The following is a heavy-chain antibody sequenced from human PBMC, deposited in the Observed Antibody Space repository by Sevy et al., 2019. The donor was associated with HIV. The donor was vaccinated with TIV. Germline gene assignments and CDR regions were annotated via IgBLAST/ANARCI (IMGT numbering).Heavy chain of an antibody. V-gene: IGHV3-30*02. J-gene: IGHJ3*02. D-gene: IGHD3-10*01. CDR1: GFTFSSYG. CDR3: AKDPSGIYRGDDAFDI. Sequence: GGSLRLSCAASGFTFSSYGMHWVRQAPGKGLEWVAFIRYDGSNKYYADSVKGRFTISRDNSKNTLYLQMNSLRAEDTAVYYCAKDPSGIYRGDDAFDIWGQGTMVTVSS. CDR2: IRYDGSNK.